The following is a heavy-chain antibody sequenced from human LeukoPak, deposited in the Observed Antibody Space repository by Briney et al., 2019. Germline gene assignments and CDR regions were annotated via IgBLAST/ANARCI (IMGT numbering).Heavy chain of an antibody. D-gene: IGHD3-9*01. CDR3: AKDLTGAYCSDY. CDR1: GFTFSHYW. J-gene: IGHJ4*02. Sequence: GGSLRLSCAASGFTFSHYWMSWVRQAPGKGLEWVAYVKKTGSETYYVDSVKGRFTITRDNTRNSLFLQMYNLRVEDTAVYFCAKDLTGAYCSDYWGQGTLVTVSS. CDR2: VKKTGSET. V-gene: IGHV3-7*01.